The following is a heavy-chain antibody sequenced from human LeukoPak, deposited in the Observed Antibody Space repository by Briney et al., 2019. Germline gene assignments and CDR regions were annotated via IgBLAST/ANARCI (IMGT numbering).Heavy chain of an antibody. V-gene: IGHV3-74*01. CDR2: IITDGSST. Sequence: PGGSLRLSCAASGFTFSSYWMHWVRQAPGKGLVWVSRIITDGSSTSYADSVKGRFTISRDNAKNTLYLQMNSLRAEDTAVYYCARDLSWIVPAAPDYWGQGTLVTVSS. D-gene: IGHD2-2*01. CDR1: GFTFSSYW. CDR3: ARDLSWIVPAAPDY. J-gene: IGHJ4*02.